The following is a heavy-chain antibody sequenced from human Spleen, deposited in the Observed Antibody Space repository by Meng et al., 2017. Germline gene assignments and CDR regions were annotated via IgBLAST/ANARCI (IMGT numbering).Heavy chain of an antibody. CDR2: INPDSGAT. V-gene: IGHV1-2*02. CDR3: AKGYTSGWYYFDY. D-gene: IGHD1-14*01. J-gene: IGHJ4*02. Sequence: ASVKVSCKASGYTFIGYYMHWVRQAPGQGLEWMGSINPDSGATDYVQKFQGRVTMTRDTSINTAYMELNSLTSDDTAIYYCAKGYTSGWYYFDYWGQGTLVTVSS. CDR1: GYTFIGYY.